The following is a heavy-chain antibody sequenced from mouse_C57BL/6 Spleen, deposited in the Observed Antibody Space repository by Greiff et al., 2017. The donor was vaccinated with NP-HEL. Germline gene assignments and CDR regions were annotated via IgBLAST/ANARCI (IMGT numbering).Heavy chain of an antibody. Sequence: QVQLQQSGAELARPGASVKLSCKASGYTFTSYGISWVKQRTGQGLEWIGEIYPRSGNTYYNEKFKGKATLTADKSSSTAYMELRSLTSEDSAVYFCARGTTVVGDWYFDVWGTGTTVTVSS. CDR3: ARGTTVVGDWYFDV. CDR2: IYPRSGNT. V-gene: IGHV1-81*01. D-gene: IGHD1-1*01. CDR1: GYTFTSYG. J-gene: IGHJ1*03.